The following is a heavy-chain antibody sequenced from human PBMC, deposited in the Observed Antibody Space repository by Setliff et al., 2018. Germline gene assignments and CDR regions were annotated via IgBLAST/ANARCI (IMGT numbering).Heavy chain of an antibody. D-gene: IGHD3-3*01. Sequence: PSETLSLTCTVSDDSISSRHYYWSWIRQPAGKGLEWLGQIYTSWSTNYNPSLRGRATLSIDASKKQFSLKLTSVTAADTAVYYCARMSGFQYMDVWGKGTTVTVSS. CDR3: ARMSGFQYMDV. V-gene: IGHV4-61*09. CDR1: DDSISSRHYY. CDR2: IYTSWST. J-gene: IGHJ6*03.